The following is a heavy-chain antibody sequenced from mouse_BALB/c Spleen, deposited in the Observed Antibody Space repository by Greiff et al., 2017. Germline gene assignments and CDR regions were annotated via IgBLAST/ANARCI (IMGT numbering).Heavy chain of an antibody. D-gene: IGHD2-2*01. J-gene: IGHJ3*01. CDR2: SRNKANDYTT. Sequence: EVMLVESGGGLVQPGGSLRLSCATSGFTFSDFYMEWVRQPPGKRLEWIAASRNKANDYTTEYSASVKGRFIVSRDTSQSILYLQMNALRAEVTAIYYCARDAGYDEGFAYWGQGTLVTVSA. CDR3: ARDAGYDEGFAY. V-gene: IGHV7-1*02. CDR1: GFTFSDFY.